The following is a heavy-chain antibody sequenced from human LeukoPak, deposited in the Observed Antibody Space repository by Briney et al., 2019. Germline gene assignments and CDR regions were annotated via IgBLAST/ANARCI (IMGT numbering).Heavy chain of an antibody. J-gene: IGHJ4*02. CDR3: ARSHYDITGYPTPDYFDY. CDR1: GFTFSSYE. V-gene: IGHV3-48*03. D-gene: IGHD3-22*01. Sequence: PGGSLRLSCAASGFTFSSYEMNWVRQAPGKGLEWVSYISSSGSTIYYADSVKGRFTISRDNAKNSLSLQMNSLRAEDTAVYYCARSHYDITGYPTPDYFDYWGQGIPVTVSS. CDR2: ISSSGSTI.